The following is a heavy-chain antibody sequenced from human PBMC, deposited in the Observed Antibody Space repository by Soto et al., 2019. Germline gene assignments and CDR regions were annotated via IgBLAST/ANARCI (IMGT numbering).Heavy chain of an antibody. Sequence: ASVKVSCKVSGYTLTDLSMHWVRPAPGKGLEWMGGFDPEDGETIYAQKFQGRVTMTEDTSTDTAYMELSSLRSEDTAVYYCATAPNSHYYMDVWGKGTTVTVSS. CDR2: FDPEDGET. CDR3: ATAPNSHYYMDV. V-gene: IGHV1-24*01. J-gene: IGHJ6*03. D-gene: IGHD1-7*01. CDR1: GYTLTDLS.